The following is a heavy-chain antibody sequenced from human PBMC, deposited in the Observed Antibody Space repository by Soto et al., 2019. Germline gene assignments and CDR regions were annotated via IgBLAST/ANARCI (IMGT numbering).Heavy chain of an antibody. CDR2: IIPIFGTA. Sequence: QVQLVQTGAEVKKPGSSVKVSCKASGGTFSSYAISWVRQAPGQGLEWMGGIIPIFGTANYAQKFQGRVTITADESTSTAYMELSSLRSEDTAVYYCARAVRRNYNLEFLGWFDPWGQGTLVTVSS. J-gene: IGHJ5*02. D-gene: IGHD4-4*01. CDR3: ARAVRRNYNLEFLGWFDP. V-gene: IGHV1-69*01. CDR1: GGTFSSYA.